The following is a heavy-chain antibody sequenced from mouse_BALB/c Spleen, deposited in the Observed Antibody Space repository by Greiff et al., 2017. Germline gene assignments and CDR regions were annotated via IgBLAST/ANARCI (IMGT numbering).Heavy chain of an antibody. Sequence: QVQLQQPGAELVRPGASVKLSCKASGYTFTSYWINWVKQRPGQGLEWIGNIYPSDSYTNYNQKFKDKATLTVDKSSSTAYMQLSSPTSEDSAVYYCTRDRYFDYWGQGTTLTVSA. V-gene: IGHV1-69*02. CDR1: GYTFTSYW. J-gene: IGHJ2*01. CDR2: IYPSDSYT. CDR3: TRDRYFDY.